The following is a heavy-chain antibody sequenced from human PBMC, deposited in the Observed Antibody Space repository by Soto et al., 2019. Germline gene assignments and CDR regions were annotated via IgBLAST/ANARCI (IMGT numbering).Heavy chain of an antibody. CDR1: GFTFSNYG. CDR2: MWYGGSRK. Sequence: QVQLVESGGGVVQPGRSVRLSCVVSGFTFSNYGIHWVRQAPGKGLEWVAVMWYGGSRKFYADSVKGRFTISRDNSNNTLFRQMDSVSAEYTAVYYCARDFVGGDYHFDFWGQGALVTVSP. V-gene: IGHV3-33*01. D-gene: IGHD2-21*02. CDR3: ARDFVGGDYHFDF. J-gene: IGHJ4*02.